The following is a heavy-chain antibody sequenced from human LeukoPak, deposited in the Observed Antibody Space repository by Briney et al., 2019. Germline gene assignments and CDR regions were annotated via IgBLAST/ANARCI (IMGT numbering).Heavy chain of an antibody. Sequence: GGSLRLSCAASGFTFSSYGMHWVRQAPGKGLEWVAAISYDGRNKEYVDSVKGRFTISRDNSKNTVYLQMNSLRAEDTAVYYCARGFQHSSSSPIREDYWGQGTLVTVSS. J-gene: IGHJ4*02. CDR1: GFTFSSYG. D-gene: IGHD6-6*01. V-gene: IGHV3-30*03. CDR3: ARGFQHSSSSPIREDY. CDR2: ISYDGRNK.